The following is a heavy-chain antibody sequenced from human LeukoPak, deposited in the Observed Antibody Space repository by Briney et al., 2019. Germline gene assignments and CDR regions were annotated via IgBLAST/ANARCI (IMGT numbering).Heavy chain of an antibody. D-gene: IGHD2-2*01. CDR2: FDPEDGET. J-gene: IGHJ6*02. CDR3: ATFALPVVPAASDYYYYGMDV. V-gene: IGHV1-24*01. Sequence: GASVKVSCKVSGYTLTELSMHWVRQAPGKGLEWMGGFDPEDGETIYAQKSQGRVTMTEDTSTDTAYMELSSLRSEDTAVYYCATFALPVVPAASDYYYYGMDVWGQGTTVTVSS. CDR1: GYTLTELS.